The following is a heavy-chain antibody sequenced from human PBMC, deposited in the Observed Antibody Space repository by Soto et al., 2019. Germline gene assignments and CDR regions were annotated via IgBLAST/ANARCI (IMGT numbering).Heavy chain of an antibody. D-gene: IGHD6-13*01. CDR1: GYSFTSYW. CDR3: ARTSAAGKYYYGMEV. Sequence: LGESLKISCKGSGYSFTSYWIGWVRQMPGKGLEWMGIIYPGDSDTRYSPSFQGQVTISADKSISTAYLQWSSLKASDTAMYYCARTSAAGKYYYGMEVWGQGTTVTVSS. V-gene: IGHV5-51*01. CDR2: IYPGDSDT. J-gene: IGHJ6*01.